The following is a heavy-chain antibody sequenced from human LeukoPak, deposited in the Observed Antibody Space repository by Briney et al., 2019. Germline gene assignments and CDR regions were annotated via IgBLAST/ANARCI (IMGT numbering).Heavy chain of an antibody. V-gene: IGHV3-30*04. CDR3: ASPPFGSYVDY. CDR1: GFTFSSYA. D-gene: IGHD1-26*01. CDR2: ISYDGSNK. Sequence: PGGSLRLSCAASGFTFSSYAMHWVRQAPGKGLEWVAVISYDGSNKYYADSVKGRFTISRDNSKNTLYLQMNSLRAEDTAVYYCASPPFGSYVDYWGQGTLVTVSS. J-gene: IGHJ4*02.